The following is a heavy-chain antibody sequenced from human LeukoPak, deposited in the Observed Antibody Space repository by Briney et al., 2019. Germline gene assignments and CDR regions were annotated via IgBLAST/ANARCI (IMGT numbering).Heavy chain of an antibody. CDR2: ISAYNGNT. CDR3: ARDALRYFDWLFLYYFDY. D-gene: IGHD3-9*01. CDR1: GYTFTTFA. V-gene: IGHV1-18*01. Sequence: ASVKVSCKASGYTFTTFAISWVRQAPGQGLEWMGWISAYNGNTNYAQKLQGRVTMTTDTSTSTAYMELRSLRSDDTAVYYCARDALRYFDWLFLYYFDYWGQGTLVTVSS. J-gene: IGHJ4*02.